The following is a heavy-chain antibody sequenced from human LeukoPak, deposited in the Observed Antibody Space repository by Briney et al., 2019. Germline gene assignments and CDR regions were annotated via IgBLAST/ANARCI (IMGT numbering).Heavy chain of an antibody. J-gene: IGHJ5*02. CDR3: ARPAPEYCSVTSCWGT. D-gene: IGHD2-2*01. Sequence: SETLSLTCTVSGGAVSTTSHYWGWMRQAPGKGPEWIGSIHYSGSTSYKSSLKSRVTLSVDASKNQFSLKLRSVTAADTAVYYCARPAPEYCSVTSCWGTWGQGTLVTVAS. V-gene: IGHV4-39*01. CDR2: IHYSGST. CDR1: GGAVSTTSHY.